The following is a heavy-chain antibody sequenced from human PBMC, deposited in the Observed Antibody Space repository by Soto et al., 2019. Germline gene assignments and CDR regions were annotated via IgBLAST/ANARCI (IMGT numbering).Heavy chain of an antibody. J-gene: IGHJ4*02. CDR3: AKGGCSSTSCLDY. CDR2: INTDGSNR. V-gene: IGHV3-74*01. CDR1: GFTFSPYI. Sequence: EVQLVESGGNLVQPGGSLRLSCAAYGFTFSPYIMHWVRQAPGKGLVWVSRINTDGSNRDYADSVKGRFTISRDNAKNTLYLQMNSLGAEDTAVYYCAKGGCSSTSCLDYWGQGTLVTVSS. D-gene: IGHD2-2*01.